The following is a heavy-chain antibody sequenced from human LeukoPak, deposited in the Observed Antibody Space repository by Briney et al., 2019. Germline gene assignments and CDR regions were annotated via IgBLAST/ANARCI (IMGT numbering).Heavy chain of an antibody. Sequence: PSETLSLTCAVYGVSFSGYYWSWIRQPPGKGLEWIGEINHSGSTKYNPSLKSRVTISVDTSKNQFSLKLSSVTAADTAVYYCARNDSVAGTTFDYWGQGTLVTVSS. CDR1: GVSFSGYY. CDR3: ARNDSVAGTTFDY. CDR2: INHSGST. V-gene: IGHV4-34*01. D-gene: IGHD6-19*01. J-gene: IGHJ4*02.